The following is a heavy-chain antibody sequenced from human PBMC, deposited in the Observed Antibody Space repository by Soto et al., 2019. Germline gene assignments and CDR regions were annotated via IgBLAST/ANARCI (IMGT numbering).Heavy chain of an antibody. CDR2: IYFTGNT. CDR3: AGQTFTIAAASYGRSNWFDP. Sequence: SETLSLTCTVSGGSITSSSHFWGWVRQPPGKGLEWFGTIYFTGNTYYTPSLKSRLTMSIVTSKNEFSLRLDSVTAADTAVYYCAGQTFTIAAASYGRSNWFDPWGPGTLVTVSS. J-gene: IGHJ5*02. CDR1: GGSITSSSHF. V-gene: IGHV4-39*01. D-gene: IGHD6-25*01.